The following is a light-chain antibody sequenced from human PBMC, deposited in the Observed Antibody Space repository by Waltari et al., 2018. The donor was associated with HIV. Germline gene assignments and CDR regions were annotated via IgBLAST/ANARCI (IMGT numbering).Light chain of an antibody. CDR2: DVS. Sequence: EVVLTQSPVTLSLSPGARATLSCRASQSVRSNLAWYQQRPGQAPRLLIYDVSNRATDIPPRFSGSGSETDFSLTISSLEPEDFAVYYCQQRSNWPRTFGQGTRLEI. CDR1: QSVRSN. J-gene: IGKJ2*01. V-gene: IGKV3-11*01. CDR3: QQRSNWPRT.